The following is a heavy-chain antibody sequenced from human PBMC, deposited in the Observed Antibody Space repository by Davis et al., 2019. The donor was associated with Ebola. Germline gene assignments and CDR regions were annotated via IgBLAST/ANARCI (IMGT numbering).Heavy chain of an antibody. Sequence: GESLKIPCAASGFTFSSYWMSWVRQAPGKGLEWVANIKQDGSEKYYVDSVKGRFTISRDNAKNSLYLQMNSLRAEDTAVYYCARDVATIYFCYFDYWGQGTLVTVSS. V-gene: IGHV3-7*03. CDR2: IKQDGSEK. J-gene: IGHJ4*03. D-gene: IGHD5-12*01. CDR3: ARDVATIYFCYFDY. CDR1: GFTFSSYW.